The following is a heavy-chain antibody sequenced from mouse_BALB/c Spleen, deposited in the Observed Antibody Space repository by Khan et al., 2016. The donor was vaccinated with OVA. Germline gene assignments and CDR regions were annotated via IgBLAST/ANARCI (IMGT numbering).Heavy chain of an antibody. Sequence: EVQLQESGPGLVKPSQSLSLTCAVTGFSITSDDAWNWLRQFHGNKLEWVGYISYSGYTSYHPSLQSRISVTRDTSKNHLFLQLSSVTTEDTATYYGGVGLTYWGQGTLVTVSA. CDR2: ISYSGYT. J-gene: IGHJ3*01. V-gene: IGHV3-2*02. CDR1: GFSITSDDA. D-gene: IGHD3-3*01. CDR3: GVGLTY.